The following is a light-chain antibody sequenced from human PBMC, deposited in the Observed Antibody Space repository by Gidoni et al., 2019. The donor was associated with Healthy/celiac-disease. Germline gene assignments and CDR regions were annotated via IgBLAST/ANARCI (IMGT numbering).Light chain of an antibody. J-gene: IGLJ2*01. V-gene: IGLV2-14*03. CDR1: SSDVGGYNY. Sequence: QSALTQPASVSGSPGQSITISCTGTSSDVGGYNYVSWYQQHPSKAPKLMIYDVSNRPSGVSNRFSCSKSGNPASPAIPGVQAEDEADYYCSSYTSSSTLDVVFGGGTKLTVL. CDR2: DVS. CDR3: SSYTSSSTLDVV.